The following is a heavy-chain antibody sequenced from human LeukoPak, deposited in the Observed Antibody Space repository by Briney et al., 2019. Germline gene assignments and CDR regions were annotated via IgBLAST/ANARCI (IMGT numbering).Heavy chain of an antibody. D-gene: IGHD6-13*01. CDR3: ARVGQQLVRGNAFDI. Sequence: PSETLSLTCTVSGGSISSYYWSWIRQTPGKGLEWMGNIYYSGSTNYNPSLKSRVTISVDTSKNQFSLKLNSVTAADTAVYHCARVGQQLVRGNAFDIWGQGTMVTVSA. J-gene: IGHJ3*02. CDR1: GGSISSYY. V-gene: IGHV4-59*01. CDR2: IYYSGST.